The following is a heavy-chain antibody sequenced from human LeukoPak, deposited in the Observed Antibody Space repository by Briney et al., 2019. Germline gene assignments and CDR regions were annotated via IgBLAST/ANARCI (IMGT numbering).Heavy chain of an antibody. V-gene: IGHV1-69*06. CDR1: GGTFSSYA. Sequence: SVKVSCKASGGTFSSYAISWVRQAPGQGLEWMGGIIPIFGTANYAQKFQGRVTITADKSTSTAYMELSSLRSEDTAVYYCARVRVSHWYFDLWGRGTLVTVSS. J-gene: IGHJ2*01. CDR3: ARVRVSHWYFDL. D-gene: IGHD3-10*01. CDR2: IIPIFGTA.